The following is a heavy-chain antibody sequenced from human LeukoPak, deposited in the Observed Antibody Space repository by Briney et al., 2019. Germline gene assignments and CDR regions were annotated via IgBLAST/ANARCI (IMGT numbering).Heavy chain of an antibody. J-gene: IGHJ5*02. D-gene: IGHD6-13*01. CDR3: AGSIAAAGTRWFDP. CDR2: IYHSGST. CDR1: GGSISSGGYS. Sequence: SETLSLTCAVSGGSISSGGYSWSWIRQPPGKGLEWIGYIYHSGSTYYNPSLKSRVTISVDRSKNQFSLKLSSVTAADTAVYYCAGSIAAAGTRWFDPWGQGPRSPSPQ. V-gene: IGHV4-30-2*01.